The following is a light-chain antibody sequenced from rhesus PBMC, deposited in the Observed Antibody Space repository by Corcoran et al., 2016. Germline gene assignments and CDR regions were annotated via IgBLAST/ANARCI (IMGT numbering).Light chain of an antibody. V-gene: IGKV1-66*01. J-gene: IGKJ2*01. Sequence: DIQMTQSPSSLSASVGDRVTITCRASQEINNFLSWYKQKPGRAPQPLIYYTTSLEKGVPSRFSGRRSGTDYTLTISSLQPEYIATYSCQQYNSFPYSFVQGTKLEIK. CDR3: QQYNSFPYS. CDR2: YTT. CDR1: QEINNF.